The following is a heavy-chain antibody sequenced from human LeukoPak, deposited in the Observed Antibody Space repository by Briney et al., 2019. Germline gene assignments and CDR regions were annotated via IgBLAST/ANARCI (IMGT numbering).Heavy chain of an antibody. CDR1: GYTFINFG. V-gene: IGHV1-18*01. J-gene: IGHJ4*02. D-gene: IGHD2-2*01. CDR2: ISTYNGNT. Sequence: ASVKVSCKASGYTFINFGIGWVRQAPGQGLEWMGWISTYNGNTEYAKKFQGRVTMTTDTSTSTAYMELRSLRSDDTAVYYCARGGALVVVPAAINYWGQGTLVTVSS. CDR3: ARGGALVVVPAAINY.